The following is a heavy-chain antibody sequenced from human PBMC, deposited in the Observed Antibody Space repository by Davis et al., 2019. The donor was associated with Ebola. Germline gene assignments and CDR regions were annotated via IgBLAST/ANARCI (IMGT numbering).Heavy chain of an antibody. V-gene: IGHV3-74*01. CDR3: ARDHCTNGVCYRAFDY. CDR1: GFTFSSYW. Sequence: GESLKISCAASGFTFSSYWTHWVRHAPGKGLVWVSRINSDGSSTSYADSVKGRFTISRDNAKNTLYLQMNRLRAEDTAVYYCARDHCTNGVCYRAFDYWGQGTLVTVSS. D-gene: IGHD2-8*01. CDR2: INSDGSST. J-gene: IGHJ4*02.